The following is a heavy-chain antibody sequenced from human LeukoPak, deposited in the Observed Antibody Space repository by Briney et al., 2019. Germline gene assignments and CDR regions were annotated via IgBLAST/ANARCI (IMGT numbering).Heavy chain of an antibody. D-gene: IGHD2-15*01. CDR2: VNGDGTTI. J-gene: IGHJ4*02. Sequence: GGPLSPSGEAPGFSSSSNWIHGSRKAPGKGLVWVSRVNGDGTTINYADSVKGRFTVSRDNAKNTLFLQMNSLRGEDTAVYYCAREMGGRWGQGTLATVSS. V-gene: IGHV3-74*01. CDR1: GFSSSSNW. CDR3: AREMGGR.